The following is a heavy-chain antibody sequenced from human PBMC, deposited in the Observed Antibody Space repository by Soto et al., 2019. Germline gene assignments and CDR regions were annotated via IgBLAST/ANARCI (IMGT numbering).Heavy chain of an antibody. D-gene: IGHD3-10*01. V-gene: IGHV3-30-3*01. J-gene: IGHJ4*02. Sequence: QVQLVESGGGVVQPGRSLRLSCAASGFTFSTYAMHWVRQAPGKGLEWVAVISYDGNNKYYADSVKGRFTISRDYSKNTLYLQMNSRRAVDTAVYSCARGGNLWFGEPFDYWGQGALVTVSS. CDR2: ISYDGNNK. CDR3: ARGGNLWFGEPFDY. CDR1: GFTFSTYA.